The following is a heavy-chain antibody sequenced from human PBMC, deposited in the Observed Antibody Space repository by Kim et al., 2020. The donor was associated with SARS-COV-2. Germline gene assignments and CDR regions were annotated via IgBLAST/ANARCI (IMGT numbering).Heavy chain of an antibody. CDR2: N. V-gene: IGHV6-1*01. J-gene: IGHJ4*02. D-gene: IGHD6-6*01. CDR3: ARDSVRHFDY. Sequence: NDYDVCVKSRITINPDTSKNQFSLQLNSVTPEDTAVYYCARDSVRHFDYWGQGTLVTVSS.